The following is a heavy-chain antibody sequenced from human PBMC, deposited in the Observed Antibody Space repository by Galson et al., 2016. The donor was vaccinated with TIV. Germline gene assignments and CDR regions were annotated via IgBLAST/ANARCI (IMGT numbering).Heavy chain of an antibody. V-gene: IGHV4-4*07. CDR1: GGSVSRYY. J-gene: IGHJ4*02. CDR2: IFTDGTT. D-gene: IGHD5-18*01. CDR3: ATVNTNSRKYFDY. Sequence: LSLTCSVSGGSVSRYYWSWVRQSPGKGLEWIGRIFTDGTTTYNPSLKSRVAISVDTSRRQFSLRLRSVTAADAALYYCATVNTNSRKYFDYWGQGIQVTVS.